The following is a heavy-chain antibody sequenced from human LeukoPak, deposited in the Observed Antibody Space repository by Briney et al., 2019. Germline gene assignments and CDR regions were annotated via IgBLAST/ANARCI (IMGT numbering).Heavy chain of an antibody. J-gene: IGHJ4*02. CDR2: INQAGSEK. Sequence: GGSLRLSCAASGFTFSRYWMSWVRQAPGKGLGGVPDINQAGSEKFYVDSVKGRFTISRDNAKISLYLQMNSLRAEDTAVYYCARVTPGGVGSFDYWGQGTLVTVSS. V-gene: IGHV3-7*01. CDR3: ARVTPGGVGSFDY. D-gene: IGHD3-10*01. CDR1: GFTFSRYW.